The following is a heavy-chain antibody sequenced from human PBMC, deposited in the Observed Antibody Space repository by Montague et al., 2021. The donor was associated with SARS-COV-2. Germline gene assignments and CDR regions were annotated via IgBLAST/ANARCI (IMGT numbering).Heavy chain of an antibody. CDR1: GDSVSHDF. D-gene: IGHD1-26*01. V-gene: IGHV4-59*02. CDR3: VREPAPSGSGTFYDY. CDR2: VYYSRSS. Sequence: SETLSLTCTVSGDSVSHDFWTWIRQPPGKGLEWIGYVYYSRSSXXXPSXXXRVSIAVDTSKNQFSLRLSTVTAADTAIYYCVREPAPSGSGTFYDYWGQGTLVAVSS. J-gene: IGHJ4*02.